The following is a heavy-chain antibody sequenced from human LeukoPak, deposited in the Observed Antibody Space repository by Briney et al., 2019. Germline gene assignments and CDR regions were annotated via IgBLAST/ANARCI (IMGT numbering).Heavy chain of an antibody. J-gene: IGHJ4*02. V-gene: IGHV3-23*01. CDR1: GFTFSSYG. CDR2: ISGSGGST. Sequence: GGSLRLSCAASGFTFSSYGMSWVRQAPGKGLEWVSAISGSGGSTYYADSVKGRFTISRDNSKNTLYLQMNSLRAEDTAVYYCAKDLGRYYYDSSGYRFDYWGQGTLVTVSS. D-gene: IGHD3-22*01. CDR3: AKDLGRYYYDSSGYRFDY.